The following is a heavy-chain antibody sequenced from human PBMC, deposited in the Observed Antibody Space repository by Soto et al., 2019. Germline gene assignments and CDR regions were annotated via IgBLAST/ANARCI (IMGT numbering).Heavy chain of an antibody. D-gene: IGHD6-19*01. CDR2: INSDGSST. J-gene: IGHJ6*02. CDR1: GFTFSSYW. Sequence: GGSLRLSCAASGFTFSSYWMHWVRQAPGKGLVWVSRINSDGSSTSYADSVKGRFTISRDNAKNTLYLQMNSLRAEDTAVYYCARDWIVDSSGWYQPYYYYGMDVWGQGTTVTVSS. V-gene: IGHV3-74*01. CDR3: ARDWIVDSSGWYQPYYYYGMDV.